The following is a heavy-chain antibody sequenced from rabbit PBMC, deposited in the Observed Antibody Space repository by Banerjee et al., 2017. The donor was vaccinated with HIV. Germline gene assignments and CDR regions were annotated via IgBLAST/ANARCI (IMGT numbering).Heavy chain of an antibody. CDR3: ARGDTGSRHSPFNL. J-gene: IGHJ4*01. V-gene: IGHV1S43*01. D-gene: IGHD1-1*01. CDR1: AFSFSNKYV. CDR2: INTSSGNT. Sequence: QEQLVESRGGLVKPGGSLTLTCTASAFSFSNKYVMCWVRQAPGKGLEWIACINTSSGNTVYASWAKGRFTISRSTSLNTVTLQMTSLTAADTATYFCARGDTGSRHSPFNLWGQGTLVTVS.